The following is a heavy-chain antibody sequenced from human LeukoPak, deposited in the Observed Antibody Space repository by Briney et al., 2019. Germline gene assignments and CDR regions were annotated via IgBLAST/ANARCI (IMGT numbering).Heavy chain of an antibody. CDR1: GGTFSSYA. CDR3: AGHCSGGSCYFD. V-gene: IGHV1-69*13. Sequence: ASVKVSCKASGGTFSSYAISWVRQAPGQGLEWMGGIIPIFGTANYAQKFQGRVTITADESTSTAYMELSSLRSEDTAVYYCAGHCSGGSCYFDWGQGTLVTVSS. CDR2: IIPIFGTA. J-gene: IGHJ4*02. D-gene: IGHD2-15*01.